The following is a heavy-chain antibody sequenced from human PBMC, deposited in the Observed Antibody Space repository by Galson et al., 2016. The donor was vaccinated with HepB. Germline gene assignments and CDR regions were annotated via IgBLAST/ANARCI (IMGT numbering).Heavy chain of an antibody. CDR1: GFTFSIYA. D-gene: IGHD3-22*01. J-gene: IGHJ4*02. CDR2: IPYDGSSQ. V-gene: IGHV3-30-3*02. CDR3: AKPFNDYDSSGYYVDY. Sequence: SLRLSCAASGFTFSIYAMHWVRQAPGKGLEWVALIPYDGSSQYYADSVRGRFTISRDNSKTTVYLQMNSLRAEDTAVYFCAKPFNDYDSSGYYVDYWGQGTLVTVSS.